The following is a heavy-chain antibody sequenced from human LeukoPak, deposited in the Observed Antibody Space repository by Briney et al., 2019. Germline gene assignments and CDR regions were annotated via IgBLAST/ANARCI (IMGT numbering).Heavy chain of an antibody. Sequence: ASVKVSCKASGYTFTGYYMHWVRQAPGQGLEWMGRINPNSGGTNYAQKFQGRVTMTRDTSISTAYMELSRLRSDDTAAYYCARVRNYYDSSGYYPFDYWGQGTLVTVSS. D-gene: IGHD3-22*01. CDR2: INPNSGGT. CDR3: ARVRNYYDSSGYYPFDY. J-gene: IGHJ4*02. CDR1: GYTFTGYY. V-gene: IGHV1-2*06.